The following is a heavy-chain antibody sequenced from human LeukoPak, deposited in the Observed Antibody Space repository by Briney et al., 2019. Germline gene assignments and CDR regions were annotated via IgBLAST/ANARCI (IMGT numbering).Heavy chain of an antibody. V-gene: IGHV3-73*01. CDR1: GFTFSDSA. Sequence: GSLRLSCAASGFTFSDSAMHWVRQASGRGLEWVGRVRTKANSYATAYAASVKGRFTISRDDSKNTAYLEMNSLKTEDTAVYYCTSSSSYNWFDPWGQGTLVTVSS. D-gene: IGHD6-13*01. CDR3: TSSSSYNWFDP. CDR2: VRTKANSYAT. J-gene: IGHJ5*02.